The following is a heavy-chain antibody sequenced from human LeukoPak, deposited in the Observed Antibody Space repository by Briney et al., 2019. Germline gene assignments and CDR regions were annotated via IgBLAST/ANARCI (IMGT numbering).Heavy chain of an antibody. CDR2: VSTYNGNT. CDR1: GGTFSSYA. V-gene: IGHV1-18*01. J-gene: IGHJ4*02. D-gene: IGHD3-22*01. Sequence: GSSVKVSCKASGGTFSSYAISWVRQAPGLGLEWLGWVSTYNGNTNYAGKFQGRVTMTTDTSTSTAYMELRSLRSDDTAVYYCARAGFTMIPDYWGQGTLVTVSS. CDR3: ARAGFTMIPDY.